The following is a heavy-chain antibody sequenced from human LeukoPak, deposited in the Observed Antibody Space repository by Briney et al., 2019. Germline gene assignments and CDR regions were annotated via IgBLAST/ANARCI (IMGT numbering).Heavy chain of an antibody. D-gene: IGHD6-19*01. CDR1: GGPISSPNHF. J-gene: IGHJ1*01. Sequence: SETLSLTCTVSGGPISSPNHFWGWVRQPPGRGLEWIGSVYYGGSTYSNPSLKSRVTMSADTSKNQFSLTLSSVTATDTAVYYCARVVAGTKDFQYWGQGTLVTVSS. CDR3: ARVVAGTKDFQY. V-gene: IGHV4-39*01. CDR2: VYYGGST.